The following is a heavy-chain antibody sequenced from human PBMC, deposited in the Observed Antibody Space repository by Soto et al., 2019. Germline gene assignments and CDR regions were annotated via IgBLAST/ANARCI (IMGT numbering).Heavy chain of an antibody. J-gene: IGHJ4*02. Sequence: QVQLQESGPGLVKPSQTLSLTCTVSGGSISSGGYYWSWIRQHPGKGLEWIGSIYYSGSTYYNPSLKSRVTISVDTSKNQFSLKLSSVTAADTAVYYCSRGVTMVRGVSHTPYFDYWGQGTLVTVSS. D-gene: IGHD3-10*01. CDR2: IYYSGST. CDR1: GGSISSGGYY. CDR3: SRGVTMVRGVSHTPYFDY. V-gene: IGHV4-31*03.